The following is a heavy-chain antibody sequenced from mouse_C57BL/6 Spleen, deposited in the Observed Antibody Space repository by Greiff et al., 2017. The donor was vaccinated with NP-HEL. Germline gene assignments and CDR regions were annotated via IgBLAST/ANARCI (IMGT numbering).Heavy chain of an antibody. J-gene: IGHJ2*01. CDR1: GYTFTSYW. V-gene: IGHV1-61*01. CDR2: IYPSDSET. CDR3: ARLLDSSGYRDY. D-gene: IGHD3-2*02. Sequence: QVQLQQPGAELVRPGSSVKLSCKASGYTFTSYWMDWVKQRPGQGLEWIGNIYPSDSETHYNQKFKDKATLTVDKSSSTAYMQLSSLTSEDSAVYYCARLLDSSGYRDYWGQGTTLTVSS.